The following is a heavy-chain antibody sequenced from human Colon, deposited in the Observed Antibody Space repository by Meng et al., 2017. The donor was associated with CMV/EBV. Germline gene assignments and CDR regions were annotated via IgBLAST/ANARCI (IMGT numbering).Heavy chain of an antibody. V-gene: IGHV3-48*04. CDR2: ISSGATTI. J-gene: IGHJ5*02. CDR1: GFTFSSYR. D-gene: IGHD4-11*01. Sequence: GESLKISCAASGFTFSSYRMNWVRQAPGKGLEWISSISSGATTIYYADSVKGRFTISRDNAKNSLYLQMNSLRAGDTAVYYCARDWAPFQDNSNFNHWFDPWGQGTLVTVSS. CDR3: ARDWAPFQDNSNFNHWFDP.